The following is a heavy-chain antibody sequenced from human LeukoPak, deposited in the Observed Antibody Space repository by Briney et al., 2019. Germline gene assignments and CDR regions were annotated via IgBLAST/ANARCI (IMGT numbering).Heavy chain of an antibody. CDR2: ISNSGATV. D-gene: IGHD3-16*01. Sequence: GGSLRLSCAASGFPFSSFGLNWVRQAPGKGLEWVSHISNSGATVYYADSVRGRFTFSRDNAKNSLYLQMNSLRAEDTAVYYCARDLVSGAYTFDVRGQGTMVTVSS. CDR1: GFPFSSFG. V-gene: IGHV3-48*03. J-gene: IGHJ3*01. CDR3: ARDLVSGAYTFDV.